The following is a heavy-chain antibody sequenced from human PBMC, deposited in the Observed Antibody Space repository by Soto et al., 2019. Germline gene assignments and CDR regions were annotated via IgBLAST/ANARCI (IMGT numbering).Heavy chain of an antibody. J-gene: IGHJ6*04. CDR1: GFTFSSYD. D-gene: IGHD4-4*01. CDR2: IGTAGDT. CDR3: ARGLHAVATDV. Sequence: GGSLRLSCAASGFTFSSYDMHWVRQATGKGLEWVSAIGTAGDTYYPGSVKGRFTISRENAKNSLYLQMNSLRAGDTAVYYCARGLHAVATDVWGKGTTVTVSS. V-gene: IGHV3-13*01.